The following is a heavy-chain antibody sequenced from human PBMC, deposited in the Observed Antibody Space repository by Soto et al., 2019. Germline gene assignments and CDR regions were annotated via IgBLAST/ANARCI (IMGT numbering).Heavy chain of an antibody. J-gene: IGHJ5*02. D-gene: IGHD3-9*01. CDR3: TRAFYDSAGFGADP. CDR1: GDSISSGY. V-gene: IGHV4-59*01. Sequence: PSETLSLTCSVSGDSISSGYWTWIRQPPRRGLEWIGFMYFGGSFNYNPSLESRVIFSVDTSKNQYSLKLTSVTAADTAIYYCTRAFYDSAGFGADPWGQGAQVTVSS. CDR2: MYFGGSF.